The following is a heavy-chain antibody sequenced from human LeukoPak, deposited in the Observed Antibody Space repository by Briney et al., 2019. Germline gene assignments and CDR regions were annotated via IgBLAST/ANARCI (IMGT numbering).Heavy chain of an antibody. CDR2: INPSGGST. V-gene: IGHV1-46*01. CDR3: AREKLYDGYPYYYYYGMDV. D-gene: IGHD5-24*01. CDR1: GYTFSTYY. J-gene: IGHJ6*02. Sequence: ASVKVSCKASGYTFSTYYMHWVRQAPGQGLEWMGIINPSGGSTTYTQKFQGRVTMTRDTSTSTVYMELSSLRSDDTAVYYCAREKLYDGYPYYYYYGMDVWGQGTTVTVSS.